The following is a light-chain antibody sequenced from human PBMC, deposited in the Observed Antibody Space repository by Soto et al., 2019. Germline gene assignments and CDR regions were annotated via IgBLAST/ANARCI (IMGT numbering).Light chain of an antibody. CDR3: SSYTSSSSYV. CDR2: EVS. CDR1: SSDVGGYNY. V-gene: IGLV2-14*01. J-gene: IGLJ1*01. Sequence: QSVLTQPASVSGSPGQSITISCTGTSSDVGGYNYVSWYQQHPGKAPKLMIYEVSNRPSGVSNRFSGSKSGNTASLTISGFQAEDEADYYCSSYTSSSSYVFGTGTKVTV.